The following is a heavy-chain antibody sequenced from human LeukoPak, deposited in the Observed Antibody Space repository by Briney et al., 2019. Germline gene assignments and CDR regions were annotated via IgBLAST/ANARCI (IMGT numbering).Heavy chain of an antibody. CDR3: ARDRGTTVTSLFDY. CDR1: GFTFSSYA. Sequence: GGSLRLSCAASGFTFSSYAMSWVRPAPGKGLEWVSGISGSGGSTYYADSVKGRFTISRDNSKNTLYLQMNSLRAEDTAVYYCARDRGTTVTSLFDYWGQGTLVTVSS. J-gene: IGHJ4*02. V-gene: IGHV3-23*01. CDR2: ISGSGGST. D-gene: IGHD4-17*01.